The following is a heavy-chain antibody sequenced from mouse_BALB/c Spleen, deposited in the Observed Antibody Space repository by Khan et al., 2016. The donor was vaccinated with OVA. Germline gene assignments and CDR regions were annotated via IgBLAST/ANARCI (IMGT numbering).Heavy chain of an antibody. CDR3: ARLYYSWFAY. CDR1: GYTFTTYW. D-gene: IGHD2-1*01. J-gene: IGHJ3*01. Sequence: QVQLQQPGAELVKPGASVMLSCKASGYTFTTYWMHWVKQRPGQGLEWIGEINPSNGRTNYTEKFKRKATLTVDKSSSTDYMQLSSLTSEAAAVYYCARLYYSWFAYWGQGTLVTVSA. V-gene: IGHV1S81*02. CDR2: INPSNGRT.